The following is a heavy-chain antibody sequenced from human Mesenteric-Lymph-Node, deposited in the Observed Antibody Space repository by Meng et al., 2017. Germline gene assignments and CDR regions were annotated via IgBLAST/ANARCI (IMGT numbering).Heavy chain of an antibody. Sequence: GGSLRLSCAASGFTVSSNYMSWVRQAPGKGLEWVSVIYSCGSTYYADSVKGRFTISRDNSKNTLYLQMNSLRAEDTAVYYCAKLVGTTSSLGYWGQGTLVTVSS. J-gene: IGHJ4*02. V-gene: IGHV3-66*03. CDR3: AKLVGTTSSLGY. CDR2: IYSCGST. D-gene: IGHD1-26*01. CDR1: GFTVSSNY.